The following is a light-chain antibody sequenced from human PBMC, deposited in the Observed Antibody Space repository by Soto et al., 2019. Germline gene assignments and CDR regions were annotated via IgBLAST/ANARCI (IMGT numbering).Light chain of an antibody. CDR3: GSYTSTSTLGV. CDR2: EVS. J-gene: IGLJ2*01. CDR1: GSDIGGYNY. V-gene: IGLV2-14*01. Sequence: QSVLTQPASVSGSPGQSITISCTGTGSDIGGYNYVSWYQLHPGKAPKLIIYEVSNRPSGVSDRFSGSKSGNAASLTISGLQAEDEADYYCGSYTSTSTLGVFGGGTQLTVL.